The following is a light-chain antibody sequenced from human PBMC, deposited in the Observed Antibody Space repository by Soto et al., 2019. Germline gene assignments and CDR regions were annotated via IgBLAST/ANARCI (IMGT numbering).Light chain of an antibody. CDR3: QQYGSSPWT. CDR1: QGVSSNY. J-gene: IGKJ1*01. CDR2: GAS. V-gene: IGKV3-20*01. Sequence: EIVLTQSPGTLSLSPGERATLSCRXXQGVSSNYLAWYQQKPGQAPRPLIYGASSRATGIPDRFSGSGAGTDFTLTISRLESEDFAVYYCQQYGSSPWTFGQGTKVDIK.